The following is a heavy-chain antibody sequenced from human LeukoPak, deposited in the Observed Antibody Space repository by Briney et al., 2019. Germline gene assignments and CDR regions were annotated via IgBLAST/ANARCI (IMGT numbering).Heavy chain of an antibody. CDR1: GFTFSSYG. CDR2: MWYDGSGK. J-gene: IGHJ4*02. CDR3: ARDPQYNVYYFHY. Sequence: PGGSLRLSCAASGFTFSSYGMHWVRQAPGKGLEWVGIMWYDGSGKYYADSVKGRFTISRDNSKNTVYLQMNSLRGEDTAVYYCARDPQYNVYYFHYWGQGTLVTVSS. V-gene: IGHV3-33*01. D-gene: IGHD1-1*01.